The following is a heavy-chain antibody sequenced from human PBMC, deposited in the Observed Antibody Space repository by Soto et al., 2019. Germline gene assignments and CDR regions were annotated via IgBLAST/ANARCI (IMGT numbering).Heavy chain of an antibody. Sequence: LRLSCAASGFTFSSYSMHWVRQALGKGLEWVAVISYDGSNKYCADSVKGRFTISRDNSKNTLYLQMNSLRPDDTAVYYCARVYSSLDYGIDYWGQGILVTVSS. V-gene: IGHV3-30-3*01. J-gene: IGHJ4*02. D-gene: IGHD6-19*01. CDR2: ISYDGSNK. CDR3: ARVYSSLDYGIDY. CDR1: GFTFSSYS.